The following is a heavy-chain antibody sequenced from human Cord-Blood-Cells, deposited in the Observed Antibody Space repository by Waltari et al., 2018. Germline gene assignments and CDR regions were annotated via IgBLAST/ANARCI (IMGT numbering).Heavy chain of an antibody. CDR1: GFTFSSYA. Sequence: EVQLLESGGGLVQPGGSLRLSCAASGFTFSSYAMSWVRQAPGKGLEWVSAMRGRGGRTYEADSVKGRFTISRDNSKNTLYLQINSLGAEDTAVYYCAKDLDDYGDYYYYGMDVWGQGTTVTVSS. CDR2: MRGRGGRT. J-gene: IGHJ6*02. V-gene: IGHV3-23*01. CDR3: AKDLDDYGDYYYYGMDV. D-gene: IGHD4-17*01.